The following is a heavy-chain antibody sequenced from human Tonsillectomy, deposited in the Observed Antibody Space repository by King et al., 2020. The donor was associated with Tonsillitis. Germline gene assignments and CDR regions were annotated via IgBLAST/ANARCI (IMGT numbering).Heavy chain of an antibody. J-gene: IGHJ4*02. Sequence: LQLQESGSGLVKPSQTLSLTCAVSGGSISSGGYSWNWIRQAPGKGLEWIGYIYPSGNTYYNPSLKSRVTISVDRSKNRFSLKLSSVTAADTAVYYCARSCDFDGYASYFDYWGQGTLVTVSS. D-gene: IGHD4-23*01. CDR1: GGSISSGGYS. V-gene: IGHV4-30-2*01. CDR3: ARSCDFDGYASYFDY. CDR2: IYPSGNT.